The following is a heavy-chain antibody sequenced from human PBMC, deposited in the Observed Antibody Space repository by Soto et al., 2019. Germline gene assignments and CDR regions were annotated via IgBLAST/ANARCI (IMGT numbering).Heavy chain of an antibody. CDR2: ISGITGYT. D-gene: IGHD6-13*01. J-gene: IGHJ4*02. CDR1: GFTFSDSY. CDR3: ARGGGAAGDFDY. V-gene: IGHV3-11*06. Sequence: QVQLVESGGGLVKPGGSLRLSCAASGFTFSDSYMSWIRQAPGKGLEWVSYISGITGYTVYADSVKGRFTISRENAKNSLYLQMNCLTAEDTAFYYCARGGGAAGDFDYWGQGTLVTVSS.